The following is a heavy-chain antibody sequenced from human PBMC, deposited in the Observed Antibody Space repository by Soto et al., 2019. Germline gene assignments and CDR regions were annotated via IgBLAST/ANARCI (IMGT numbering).Heavy chain of an antibody. J-gene: IGHJ1*01. D-gene: IGHD6-13*01. Sequence: GGSLRLSCAASGFTFSSYGMHWVRQAPGKGLEWVAVISYDGSNKYYADSVKGRFTISRDNSKNTLYLQMNSLRAEDTAVYYCAKDPHPYSSSWYGYFQHWGQGTLVTVSS. V-gene: IGHV3-30*18. CDR2: ISYDGSNK. CDR1: GFTFSSYG. CDR3: AKDPHPYSSSWYGYFQH.